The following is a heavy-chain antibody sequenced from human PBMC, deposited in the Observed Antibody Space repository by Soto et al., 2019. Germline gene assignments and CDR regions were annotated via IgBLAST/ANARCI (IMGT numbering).Heavy chain of an antibody. CDR2: ISGSGGST. CDR3: AKDLLVLSSSWYFDY. J-gene: IGHJ4*02. Sequence: GGSLRLSCAASGFTFSSYAMSWVRQAPGKGLEWVSAISGSGGSTYYADSVKGRFTISRDNSKNTLYLQMNSLRAEDTAVYYCAKDLLVLSSSWYFDYWGQGTLVTVSS. D-gene: IGHD6-13*01. V-gene: IGHV3-23*01. CDR1: GFTFSSYA.